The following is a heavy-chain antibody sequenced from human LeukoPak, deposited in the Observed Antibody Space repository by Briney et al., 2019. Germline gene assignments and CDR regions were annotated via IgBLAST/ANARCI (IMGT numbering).Heavy chain of an antibody. CDR2: ISAYNGNT. CDR3: ARVPILHCSGGSCPFDY. D-gene: IGHD2-15*01. J-gene: IGHJ4*02. CDR1: GYTFTSYG. Sequence: ASVKVSCKASGYTFTSYGISWVRQAPGQGLEWMGWISAYNGNTNYAQKLQGRVTMTTDTSASTAYMELSSLRSEDTAVYYCARVPILHCSGGSCPFDYWGQGTLVTVSS. V-gene: IGHV1-18*04.